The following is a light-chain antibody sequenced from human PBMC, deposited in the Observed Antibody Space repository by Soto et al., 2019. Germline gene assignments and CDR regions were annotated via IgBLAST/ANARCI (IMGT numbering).Light chain of an antibody. J-gene: IGKJ1*01. CDR1: QGISSY. CDR2: AAS. CDR3: QKLNSYPRT. V-gene: IGKV1-9*01. Sequence: EIQLTQSPSFLSASVGDRVTITCRASQGISSYLAWYQQKPGKAPKLLIYAASTLQSGVPSRFSGSGSGTEFTLTISSLQPEDFATYYCQKLNSYPRTFGQGTKVEIK.